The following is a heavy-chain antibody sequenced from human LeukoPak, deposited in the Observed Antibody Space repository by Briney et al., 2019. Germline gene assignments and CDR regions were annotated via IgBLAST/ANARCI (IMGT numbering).Heavy chain of an antibody. D-gene: IGHD3-22*01. J-gene: IGHJ1*01. Sequence: GGSLRLSCAASGFTFSSYWMSWVRQAPGKGLEWVANIKQDGSQKYYVDSVKGRFSISRDNAKNSLYLQMNSLRAEDTAVYYCAKGALYYYDSSGSSLQHWGQGTLVTVSS. CDR3: AKGALYYYDSSGSSLQH. CDR2: IKQDGSQK. V-gene: IGHV3-7*03. CDR1: GFTFSSYW.